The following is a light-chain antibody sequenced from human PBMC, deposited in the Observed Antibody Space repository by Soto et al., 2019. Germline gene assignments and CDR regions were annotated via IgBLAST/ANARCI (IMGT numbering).Light chain of an antibody. V-gene: IGLV2-8*01. Sequence: QSALTQPPSASGSPGQSVTFSCTGTSSDIGAYVSWYQHHPGKAPKLVISEVNKRPSGVPDRFSGSKSGNTASLTVSGLQAEDAADYYCGSYAGNNIFLFGGGTKLTVL. J-gene: IGLJ2*01. CDR1: SSDIGAY. CDR3: GSYAGNNIFL. CDR2: EVN.